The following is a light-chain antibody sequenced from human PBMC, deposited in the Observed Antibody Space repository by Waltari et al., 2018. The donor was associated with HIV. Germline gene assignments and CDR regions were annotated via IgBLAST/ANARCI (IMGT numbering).Light chain of an antibody. Sequence: EIVLTQSPDTLSLSPGERATVSCRASQSVSSYLAWYQQKPGQAPKLLIYGASNRATGIPAMFSGSVSGTDFTLTISSLEPEDFAVYYCQQRRNWPPGATFGGGIKVEIK. V-gene: IGKV3-11*01. CDR2: GAS. CDR1: QSVSSY. J-gene: IGKJ4*01. CDR3: QQRRNWPPGAT.